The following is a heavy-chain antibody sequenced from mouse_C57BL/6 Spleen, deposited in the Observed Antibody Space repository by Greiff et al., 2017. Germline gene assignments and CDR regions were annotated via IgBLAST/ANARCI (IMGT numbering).Heavy chain of an antibody. CDR2: IYPGSGST. D-gene: IGHD4-1*02. V-gene: IGHV1-55*01. Sequence: VQLQQPGAELVKPGASVKMSCKASGYTFTSYWITWVKQRPGQGLEWIGDIYPGSGSTNYNEKFKSKATLTVDTSSSTAYMQLSSLTSEDSAVYYCARRYSNWVYFDDWGQGTTLTVSS. CDR1: GYTFTSYW. J-gene: IGHJ2*01. CDR3: ARRYSNWVYFDD.